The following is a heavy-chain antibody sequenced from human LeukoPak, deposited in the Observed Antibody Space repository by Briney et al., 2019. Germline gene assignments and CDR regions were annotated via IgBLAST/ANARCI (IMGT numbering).Heavy chain of an antibody. Sequence: GGSLRLSCAASGFMFSSYGMHWVRQAPGRGLEWVSTITTSGTSTYHADSVKGRFTISRDDSKSTLYLQMNSLRAEDTAVYYCAKDGGQYYDYAPFDYWGQGTLVTVSS. D-gene: IGHD3-16*01. CDR2: ITTSGTST. V-gene: IGHV3-23*01. J-gene: IGHJ4*02. CDR1: GFMFSSYG. CDR3: AKDGGQYYDYAPFDY.